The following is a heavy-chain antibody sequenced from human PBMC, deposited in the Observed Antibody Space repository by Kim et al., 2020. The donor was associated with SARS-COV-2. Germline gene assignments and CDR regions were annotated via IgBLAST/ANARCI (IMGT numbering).Heavy chain of an antibody. D-gene: IGHD3-22*01. CDR3: AREPYDSNDYYSYFDY. Sequence: QKFQGRVTMTTDTSTSTAYMELRSLISDDTAVYYCAREPYDSNDYYSYFDYWGQGTLVTVSS. J-gene: IGHJ4*02. V-gene: IGHV1-18*01.